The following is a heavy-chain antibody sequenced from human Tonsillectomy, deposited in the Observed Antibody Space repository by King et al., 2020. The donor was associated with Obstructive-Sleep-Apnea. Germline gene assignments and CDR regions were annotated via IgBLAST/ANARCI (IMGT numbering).Heavy chain of an antibody. D-gene: IGHD3-9*01. V-gene: IGHV2-5*02. CDR3: AHRLYYDILTGARNAFDI. J-gene: IGHJ3*02. Sequence: TLKESGPTLVKPTQTLTLTCTFSGCSLSTSGGGVCCVLPPPCKDLEWFAFISLVDDKRYSPSLKSRLTINKDTSKNQVVFTMTNMDPVDTATYYCAHRLYYDILTGARNAFDIWGQGTMVTVSS. CDR2: ISLVDDK. CDR1: GCSLSTSGGG.